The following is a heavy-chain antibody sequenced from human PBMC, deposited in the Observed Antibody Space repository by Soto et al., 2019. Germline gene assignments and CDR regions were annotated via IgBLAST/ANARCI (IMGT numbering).Heavy chain of an antibody. J-gene: IGHJ4*02. CDR3: ARDAYLGSGSYAY. CDR1: GFTFGSYG. D-gene: IGHD3-10*01. V-gene: IGHV3-33*01. Sequence: QVQLVESGGGVVQPGRSLRLSCAASGFTFGSYGMHWVRQAPGKGLEWVALIWYDGSNKNYADSVKGRFTISRDDSKNTLYLQMNSLRAEDTAVYYCARDAYLGSGSYAYWGQGTLVTVSS. CDR2: IWYDGSNK.